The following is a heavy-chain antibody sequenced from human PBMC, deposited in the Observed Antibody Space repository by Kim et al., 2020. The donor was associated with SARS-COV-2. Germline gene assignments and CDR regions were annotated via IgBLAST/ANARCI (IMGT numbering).Heavy chain of an antibody. V-gene: IGHV3-13*04. Sequence: GGSLRLSCAASGFTLSNYDMRWVRQATGKGLEWVSGLSPAGGTFYSGSVKRRFTISTNTARNSLHLQMNSLSAVDTAVSYCAYGAGYGGYPHHRDFDLWG. CDR1: GFTLSNYD. J-gene: IGHJ2*01. D-gene: IGHD4-17*01. CDR3: AYGAGYGGYPHHRDFDL. CDR2: LSPAGGT.